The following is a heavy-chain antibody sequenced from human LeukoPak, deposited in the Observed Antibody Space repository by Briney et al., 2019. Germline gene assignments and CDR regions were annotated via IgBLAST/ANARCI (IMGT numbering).Heavy chain of an antibody. V-gene: IGHV3-7*01. D-gene: IGHD6-19*01. CDR2: IKQDGSEK. J-gene: IGHJ6*02. Sequence: GGSLRLSCAASGFTFSSYWMSWVRQAPGKGLEWVANIKQDGSEKYYVDSVKGRFTISRDNAKNSLYLQMNSLRAEDTAVYYCARDRYSSGWQGMDVWGQGTTVTVSS. CDR3: ARDRYSSGWQGMDV. CDR1: GFTFSSYW.